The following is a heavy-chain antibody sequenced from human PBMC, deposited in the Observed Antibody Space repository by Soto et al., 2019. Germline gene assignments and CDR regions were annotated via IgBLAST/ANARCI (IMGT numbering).Heavy chain of an antibody. CDR2: ISAHNGNT. Sequence: QVHLVQSGAEVKKPGASVKVSCQGSGYAFTTYGITWVRQAHGQGLEWMGWISAHNGNTNYAQKLQGRVTVTRDTSTSTDYMELRRLRYDDTAVYYCARGRYGDYWGQGALVTVSS. J-gene: IGHJ4*02. CDR1: GYAFTTYG. CDR3: ARGRYGDY. D-gene: IGHD1-1*01. V-gene: IGHV1-18*01.